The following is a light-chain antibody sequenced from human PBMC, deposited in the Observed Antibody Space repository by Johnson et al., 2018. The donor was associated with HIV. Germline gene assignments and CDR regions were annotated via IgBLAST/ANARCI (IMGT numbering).Light chain of an antibody. CDR1: SSNIGNNY. CDR2: DNN. V-gene: IGLV1-51*01. CDR3: GTWDSSLSAGV. Sequence: QSVLTQPPSVSAAPGQKVTISCYGSSSNIGNNYVSWYQQLPGTAPKLLIYDNNKRPSGIPDRFSGSKSGTSATLGITGLQTGDEADYYCGTWDSSLSAGVFGTWTKFTVL. J-gene: IGLJ1*01.